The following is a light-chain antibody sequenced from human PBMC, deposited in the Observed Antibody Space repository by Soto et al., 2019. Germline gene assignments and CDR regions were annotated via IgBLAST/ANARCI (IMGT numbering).Light chain of an antibody. V-gene: IGKV1-5*01. CDR1: QSISSW. Sequence: DIHMTQSPSTLSASVGDRVTITCRASQSISSWLAWYQQKPGKAPKLLIYDASSLESGVPSRFSGSGSGTEFTLTISSLEPDDSETYYCQQSNSYPWSSGQGSQGDI. CDR3: QQSNSYPWS. J-gene: IGKJ1*01. CDR2: DAS.